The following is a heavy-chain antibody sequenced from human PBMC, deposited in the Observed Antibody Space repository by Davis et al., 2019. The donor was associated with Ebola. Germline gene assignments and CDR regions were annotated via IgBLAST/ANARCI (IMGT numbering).Heavy chain of an antibody. V-gene: IGHV5-51*01. CDR3: ARHVWVNYYYYYGMDV. J-gene: IGHJ6*02. Sequence: GESLKISCKGSGYSFTSYWIGWVRQMPGKGLEWMGIIYPGDSDTRYSPSFQGQVTISADKSISTAYLQWNSLKASDTAMYYCARHVWVNYYYYYGMDVWGQGTTVTVSS. D-gene: IGHD3-22*01. CDR2: IYPGDSDT. CDR1: GYSFTSYW.